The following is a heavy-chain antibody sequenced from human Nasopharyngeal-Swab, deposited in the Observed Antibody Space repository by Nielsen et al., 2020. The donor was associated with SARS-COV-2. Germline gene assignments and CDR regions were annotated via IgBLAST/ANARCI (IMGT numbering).Heavy chain of an antibody. CDR3: ARDMVSLDGSYGGYYYYGMDV. CDR2: IYTSGST. CDR1: GGSISSGSYY. D-gene: IGHD1-26*01. Sequence: SETLSLTCTVSGGSISSGSYYWSWIRQPAGKGLEWIGRIYTSGSTNYNPSLKSRVTISVDTSKNQFSLQPNSVTPEDTAVYYCARDMVSLDGSYGGYYYYGMDVWGQGTTVTVSS. J-gene: IGHJ6*02. V-gene: IGHV4-61*02.